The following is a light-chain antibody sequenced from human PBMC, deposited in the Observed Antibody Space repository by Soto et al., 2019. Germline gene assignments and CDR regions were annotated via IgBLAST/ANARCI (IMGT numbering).Light chain of an antibody. CDR1: QSVTSSY. Sequence: ESLWTQSPGTLSLSPGERATLSCRASQSVTSSYLAWYQQKPGQAPRLLMYAASSRATGIPDRFSGSGSGTDFTLTISRLEAEDFAVYYCQQSSSCPITFGQGTRLEIK. CDR3: QQSSSCPIT. V-gene: IGKV3-20*01. CDR2: AAS. J-gene: IGKJ5*01.